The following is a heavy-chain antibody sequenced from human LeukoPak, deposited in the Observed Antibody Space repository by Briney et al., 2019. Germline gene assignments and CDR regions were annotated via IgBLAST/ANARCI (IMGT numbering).Heavy chain of an antibody. CDR3: ARSRRWLQVIDY. Sequence: SVKVSCKASGGTFSSYAISCVRQAPVQGLEWMGGIIPIFGTANYAQKFQGRVTITADESTSTAYMELSSLRSEDTAVYYCARSRRWLQVIDYWGQGTLVTVSS. CDR2: IIPIFGTA. V-gene: IGHV1-69*13. J-gene: IGHJ4*02. CDR1: GGTFSSYA. D-gene: IGHD5-24*01.